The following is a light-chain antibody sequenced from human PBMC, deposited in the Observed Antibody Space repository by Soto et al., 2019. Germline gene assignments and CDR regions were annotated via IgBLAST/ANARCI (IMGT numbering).Light chain of an antibody. Sequence: QSALTQSPSASGSPGQSVTISCTGTSSDVGGYNFVSWYQQHPGKAPKLMIYEVSKRLSGVPDRFSGSKSGNTASLTVSGLQADDEADYYCSSYEGNLLFGGGTKLTVL. CDR2: EVS. J-gene: IGLJ3*02. CDR3: SSYEGNLL. CDR1: SSDVGGYNF. V-gene: IGLV2-8*01.